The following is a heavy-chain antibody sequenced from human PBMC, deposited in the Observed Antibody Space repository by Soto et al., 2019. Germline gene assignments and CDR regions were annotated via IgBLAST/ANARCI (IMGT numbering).Heavy chain of an antibody. CDR2: ISGSGGTT. CDR3: AKDLDTGSSYHDH. D-gene: IGHD2-8*02. J-gene: IGHJ4*02. CDR1: GFTFSNYA. V-gene: IGHV3-23*01. Sequence: EVQLLESGGGLVQPGGSLILSCAASGFTFSNYAMNWVRQAPWKGLEWVSAISGSGGTTYYADSVKGRFTISRDNSKNTMYLQMNSLRAEDTAVYSCAKDLDTGSSYHDHWGQGTLVTVSS.